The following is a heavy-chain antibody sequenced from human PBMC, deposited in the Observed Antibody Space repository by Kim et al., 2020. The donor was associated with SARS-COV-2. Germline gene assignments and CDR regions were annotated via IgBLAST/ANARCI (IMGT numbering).Heavy chain of an antibody. D-gene: IGHD3-9*01. CDR2: VYYGGST. J-gene: IGHJ5*02. V-gene: IGHV4-31*03. CDR3: ARSGQDDILTGYYSGLEYTLFDP. Sequence: SETLSLTCTVSGGSISSGGYYWSWIRQHPGKGLEWIGYVYYGGSTYYNPSLKSRVTIAVDTSKNQFSLKLSSVTAADTAVYYCARSGQDDILTGYYSGLEYTLFDPWGQGTLVTVSS. CDR1: GGSISSGGYY.